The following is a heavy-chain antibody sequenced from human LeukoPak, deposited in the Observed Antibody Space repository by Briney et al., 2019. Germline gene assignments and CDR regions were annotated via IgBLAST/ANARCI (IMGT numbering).Heavy chain of an antibody. J-gene: IGHJ1*01. CDR1: GFTFRSYG. V-gene: IGHV3-23*01. CDR3: AKGGEQVTWNFPN. CDR2: ISDNGANT. Sequence: GGSLRLSCAASGFTFRSYGMSWVRQAPGKGLEWVSIISDNGANTYYADSVRGRFTISRDNSQNTLYLQMNSLRAEDTAVYYCAKGGEQVTWNFPNWGQGTLVTVSS. D-gene: IGHD1-7*01.